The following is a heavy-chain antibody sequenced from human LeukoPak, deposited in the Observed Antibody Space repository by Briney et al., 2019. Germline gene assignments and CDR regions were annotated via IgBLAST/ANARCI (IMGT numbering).Heavy chain of an antibody. CDR3: TFGGVIENGY. V-gene: IGHV4-39*01. D-gene: IGHD3-16*02. CDR2: IYYSGST. J-gene: IGHJ4*02. Sequence: SETLSLTCTVSGGSISSSSYYWGWIRQPPGKGLEWIGSIYYSGSTYYNPSLKSRVTISVDTSKNQFSLKLSSVTAADTAVYCCTFGGVIENGYWGQGTLVTVSS. CDR1: GGSISSSSYY.